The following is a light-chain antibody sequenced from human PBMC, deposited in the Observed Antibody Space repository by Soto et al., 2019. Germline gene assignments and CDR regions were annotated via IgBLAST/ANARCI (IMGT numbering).Light chain of an antibody. J-gene: IGKJ3*01. V-gene: IGKV3-15*01. CDR2: GAS. CDR1: QSVSSN. Sequence: EIVMTQSPATLSVSPGERDTLSCRASQSVSSNLAWYQQKPGQAPRLLIYGASTRATGIPARFSGSGSGTEFTLTISTLQSEDFAVYYGQQYNNWPFTFGPGTKVDIK. CDR3: QQYNNWPFT.